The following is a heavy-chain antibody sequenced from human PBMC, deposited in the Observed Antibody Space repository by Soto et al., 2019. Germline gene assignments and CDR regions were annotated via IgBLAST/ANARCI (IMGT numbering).Heavy chain of an antibody. CDR2: VYATGTT. CDR1: GGSISKFY. V-gene: IGHV4-4*07. J-gene: IGHJ5*02. D-gene: IGHD4-17*01. CDR3: VRDGSKTLRDCFDP. Sequence: SEPLSLTCSVSGGSISKFYWRWIRKTAGKGLEWMGRVYATGTTDYNPSLRSRVAMSVDISKKTFSLRLTSVTAADTGVYYCVRDGSKTLRDCFDPWGQGKLVTVSS.